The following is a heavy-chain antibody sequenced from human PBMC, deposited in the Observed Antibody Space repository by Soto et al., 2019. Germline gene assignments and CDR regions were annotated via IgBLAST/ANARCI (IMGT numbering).Heavy chain of an antibody. Sequence: QVQLQESGPGLVKPSQTLSLTCTVSGGSISSGGYYWSWIRQHPGKGLEWIGYIYYSGSTYYKPSLKSRGTISVDTSNNQFSLTLSSVTAADTAVYYCARAAHYSRPFRWFDPWGQGTLVTVSS. CDR3: ARAAHYSRPFRWFDP. J-gene: IGHJ5*02. V-gene: IGHV4-31*03. CDR2: IYYSGST. D-gene: IGHD3-10*01. CDR1: GGSISSGGYY.